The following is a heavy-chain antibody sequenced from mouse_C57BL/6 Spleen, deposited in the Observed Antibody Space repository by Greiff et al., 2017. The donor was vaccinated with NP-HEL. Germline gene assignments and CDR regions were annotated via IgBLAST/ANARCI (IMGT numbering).Heavy chain of an antibody. D-gene: IGHD2-4*01. CDR1: GYTFTDYY. V-gene: IGHV1-19*01. Sequence: EVQLQQSGPVLVKPGASVKMSCKASGYTFTDYYMNWVKQSHGKSLEWIGAINPYNGGTSYNQKFKGKATLTVDKSSSTAYMALNSLTSEDSAVYYCARSDDYDGYYFDYWGQGTTLTVSS. J-gene: IGHJ2*01. CDR2: INPYNGGT. CDR3: ARSDDYDGYYFDY.